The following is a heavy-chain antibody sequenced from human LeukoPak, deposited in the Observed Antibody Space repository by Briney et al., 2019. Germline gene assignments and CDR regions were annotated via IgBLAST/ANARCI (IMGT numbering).Heavy chain of an antibody. CDR3: AREGYLAAFDI. Sequence: GGSLRLSCAASGFTVSSNYMSWVRQAPGKGLEWVSVIYSGGTTYYADSVKGRFTISRDNSNNTLYLQMNSLRAEDTAVYYCAREGYLAAFDIWGQGTMVTVSS. V-gene: IGHV3-53*01. J-gene: IGHJ3*02. CDR1: GFTVSSNY. D-gene: IGHD1-1*01. CDR2: IYSGGTT.